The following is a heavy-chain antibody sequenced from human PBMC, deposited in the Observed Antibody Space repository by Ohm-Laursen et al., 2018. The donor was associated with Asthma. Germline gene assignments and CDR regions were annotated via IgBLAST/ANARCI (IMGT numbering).Heavy chain of an antibody. V-gene: IGHV1-69*13. J-gene: IGHJ6*02. Sequence: GASVKVSCKASGGTFSSYAISWVRQAPGQGLEWMGGIIPIFGTANYAQKFQGRVTITADESTCTAYMELSSLRSEDPAVYYCATSGFIGYCSSTSCSVDVWGQGTTVTVSS. CDR2: IIPIFGTA. CDR3: ATSGFIGYCSSTSCSVDV. CDR1: GGTFSSYA. D-gene: IGHD2-2*03.